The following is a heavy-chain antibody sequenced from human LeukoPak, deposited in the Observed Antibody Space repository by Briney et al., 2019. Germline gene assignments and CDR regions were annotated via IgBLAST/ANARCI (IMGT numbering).Heavy chain of an antibody. V-gene: IGHV4-59*12. CDR3: ARSRSARGTKDAFDI. J-gene: IGHJ3*02. CDR2: IYHSGST. CDR1: GGSISSYY. Sequence: KPSETLSLTCTVSGGSISSYYWSWIRQPPGKGLEWIGYIYHSGSTYYNPSLKSRVTISVDRSKNQFSLKLSSVTAADTAVYYCARSRSARGTKDAFDIWGQGTMVTVSS.